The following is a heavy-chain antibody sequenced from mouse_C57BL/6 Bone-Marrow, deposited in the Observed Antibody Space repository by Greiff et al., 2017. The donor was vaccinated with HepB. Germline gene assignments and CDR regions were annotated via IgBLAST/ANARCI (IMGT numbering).Heavy chain of an antibody. CDR1: GYTFTSYW. J-gene: IGHJ1*03. CDR2: IDPSDSYT. Sequence: QVQLQQPGAELVMPGASVKLSCKASGYTFTSYWMHWVKQRPGQGLEWIGAIDPSDSYTNYNQKFKGKSTLTVDKSSSTAYMQLSSLTSEDSAVYYCAKTGSSYWYFNVWGTGTTVTVSS. V-gene: IGHV1-69*01. D-gene: IGHD1-1*01. CDR3: AKTGSSYWYFNV.